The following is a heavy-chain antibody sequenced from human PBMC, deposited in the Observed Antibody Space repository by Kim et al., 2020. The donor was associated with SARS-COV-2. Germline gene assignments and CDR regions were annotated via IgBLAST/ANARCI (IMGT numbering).Heavy chain of an antibody. CDR1: GGSISSSSYY. J-gene: IGHJ4*02. Sequence: SETLSLTCTVSGGSISSSSYYWGWIRQPPGKGLEWIGSIYYSGSTYYNPSLKSRVTISVDTSKNQFSLKLSSVTAADTAVYYCASKGYYDSSGYYLDPYFDYWGQGTLVTVSS. D-gene: IGHD3-22*01. V-gene: IGHV4-39*01. CDR3: ASKGYYDSSGYYLDPYFDY. CDR2: IYYSGST.